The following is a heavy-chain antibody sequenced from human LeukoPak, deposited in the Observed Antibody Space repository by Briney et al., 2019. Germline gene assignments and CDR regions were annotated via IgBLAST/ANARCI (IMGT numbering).Heavy chain of an antibody. D-gene: IGHD3-22*01. CDR3: AREGGYDSSGYYNALDAFDI. V-gene: IGHV4-39*07. CDR1: GGSISSSDHY. Sequence: SETLSLTCTVSGGSISSSDHYWAWIRQPPGKGLEWIGSVYYSGSTHYIPSLKSRVIISVDTSKNQFSLKLSSVTAADTAVYYCAREGGYDSSGYYNALDAFDIWGQGTMVTVSS. J-gene: IGHJ3*02. CDR2: VYYSGST.